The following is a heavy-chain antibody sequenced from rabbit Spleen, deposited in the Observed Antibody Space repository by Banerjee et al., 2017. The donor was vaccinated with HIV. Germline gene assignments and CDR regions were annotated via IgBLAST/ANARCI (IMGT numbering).Heavy chain of an antibody. V-gene: IGHV1S45*01. Sequence: QEQLVESGGGLVQPEGSLALTCKASGFSFSSSDYICWVRQAPGKGLEWISCIAGSSSGFTYAATWAKGRFTISKTSSTTVTLQMTSLTVADTATYFCARDTSSSFSSYGMDLWGPGTLVTVS. J-gene: IGHJ6*01. CDR2: IAGSSSGFT. CDR1: GFSFSSSDY. D-gene: IGHD1-1*01. CDR3: ARDTSSSFSSYGMDL.